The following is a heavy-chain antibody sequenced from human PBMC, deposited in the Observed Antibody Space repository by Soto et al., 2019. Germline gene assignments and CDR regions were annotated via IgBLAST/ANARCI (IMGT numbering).Heavy chain of an antibody. Sequence: PSETLSLTCSVSGGCINSSTYFWGWVLQPPGKGLEWIGSIDYSGSTYYNPSLRSRVTISVDTSKNQFSLKLSSVTAEDTAVFYCARHYSSGSRNWFDPWGQGTLVTVSS. J-gene: IGHJ5*02. CDR1: GGCINSSTYF. CDR2: IDYSGST. CDR3: ARHYSSGSRNWFDP. V-gene: IGHV4-39*01. D-gene: IGHD6-19*01.